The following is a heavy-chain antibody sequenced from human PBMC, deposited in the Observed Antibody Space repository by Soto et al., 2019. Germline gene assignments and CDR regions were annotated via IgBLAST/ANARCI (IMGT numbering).Heavy chain of an antibody. CDR3: ARVRDVVGPRKLRFFPPGWFDP. CDR1: GGSFSGYY. V-gene: IGHV4-34*01. CDR2: INHSGST. Sequence: LSLTCAVYGGSFSGYYWSWIRQPPGKGLEWIGEINHSGSTNYNPSLKSRVTISVDTSKNQFSLKLSSVTAADTAVYYCARVRDVVGPRKLRFFPPGWFDPWGQGTPVTVSS. J-gene: IGHJ5*02. D-gene: IGHD3-3*01.